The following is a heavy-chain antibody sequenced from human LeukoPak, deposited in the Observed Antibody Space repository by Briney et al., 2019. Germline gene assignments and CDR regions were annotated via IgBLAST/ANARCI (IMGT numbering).Heavy chain of an antibody. CDR3: ARGRGYSSSSDSTDY. CDR2: INHSGST. J-gene: IGHJ4*02. V-gene: IGHV4-34*01. Sequence: SETLSLTCAVYGGSFSGYYWSWIRQPPGKGLEWIGEINHSGSTNYNPSLKSRVTISVDTSKNQFSLKLSSVTAADTAVYYCARGRGYSSSSDSTDYWGQGTLVTVSS. CDR1: GGSFSGYY. D-gene: IGHD6-6*01.